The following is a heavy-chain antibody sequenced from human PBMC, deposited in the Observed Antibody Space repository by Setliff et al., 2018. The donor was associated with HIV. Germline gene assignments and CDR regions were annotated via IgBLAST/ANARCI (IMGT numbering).Heavy chain of an antibody. Sequence: ETRSRTCAVSGYSIRSGYYWGWIRQSPGKGLEWIGTMFRTGTSYYNPSLTSRVTISQDTSKNQFSLELTSVTAADTAVYYCATVDGTRYLDYWGQGKLVTVSS. D-gene: IGHD1-1*01. CDR1: GYSIRSGYY. CDR2: MFRTGTS. CDR3: ATVDGTRYLDY. V-gene: IGHV4-38-2*01. J-gene: IGHJ4*02.